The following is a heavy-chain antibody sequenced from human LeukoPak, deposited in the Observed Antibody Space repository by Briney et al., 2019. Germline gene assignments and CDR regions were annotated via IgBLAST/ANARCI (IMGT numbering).Heavy chain of an antibody. CDR3: ARDRKYYYDSSGYPRSHFDY. D-gene: IGHD3-22*01. CDR2: ISSSSYI. J-gene: IGHJ4*02. V-gene: IGHV3-21*01. CDR1: GFTFSSYS. Sequence: GGSLRLSCAASGFTFSSYSMNWVRQAPGKGLECVSSISSSSYIYYADSVKGRFTISRDNAKNSLYLQMNSLRAEDTAVYYCARDRKYYYDSSGYPRSHFDYWGQGTLVTVSS.